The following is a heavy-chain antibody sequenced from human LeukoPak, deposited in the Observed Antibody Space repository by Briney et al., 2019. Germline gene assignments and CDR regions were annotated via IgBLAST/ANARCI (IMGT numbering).Heavy chain of an antibody. J-gene: IGHJ4*02. Sequence: SETLSLTCTVSGGSFSSGDYYWSWIRQPPGKGLEWIGYIYYSGSTYYNPSLKSRVTISVDTSKNQFSLKLSSVTAADTAVYYCAIHTAMGAHDYWGQGTLVTVSS. CDR1: GGSFSSGDYY. D-gene: IGHD5-18*01. CDR2: IYYSGST. CDR3: AIHTAMGAHDY. V-gene: IGHV4-30-4*08.